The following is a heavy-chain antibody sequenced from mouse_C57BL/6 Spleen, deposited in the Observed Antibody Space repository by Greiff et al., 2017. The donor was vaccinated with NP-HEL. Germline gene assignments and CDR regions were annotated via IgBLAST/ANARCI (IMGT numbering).Heavy chain of an antibody. V-gene: IGHV5-17*01. CDR3: ARPVVDAMDY. D-gene: IGHD1-1*01. CDR1: GFTFSDYG. CDR2: ISSGSSTI. J-gene: IGHJ4*01. Sequence: EVMLVESGGGLVKPGGSLTLSCAASGFTFSDYGMHWVRQAPEKGLEWVAYISSGSSTIYYADTVKGRFTISRDNAKNTLFLQMTSLRSEDTAMYYCARPVVDAMDYWGQGTSVTVSS.